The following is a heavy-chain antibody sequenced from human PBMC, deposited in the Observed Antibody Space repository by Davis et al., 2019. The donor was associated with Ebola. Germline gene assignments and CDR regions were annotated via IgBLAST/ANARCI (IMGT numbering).Heavy chain of an antibody. V-gene: IGHV3-23*01. J-gene: IGHJ3*02. CDR2: ILDSGGIT. Sequence: GESLKISCVVSGLTFISYAFFWVRQAPGKGLECVSILDSGGITNYADSVKGRFTISRDNSKNTLYLQMNSLRAEDTAVYYCAKDIPRSGWAFDIWGQGTMVTVSS. CDR3: AKDIPRSGWAFDI. CDR1: GLTFISYA. D-gene: IGHD6-19*01.